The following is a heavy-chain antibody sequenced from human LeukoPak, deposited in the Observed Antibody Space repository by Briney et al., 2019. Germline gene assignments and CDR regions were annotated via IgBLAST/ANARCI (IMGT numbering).Heavy chain of an antibody. V-gene: IGHV4-61*02. CDR2: IYTSGST. Sequence: SETLSLTCTVSGGSISSGSYYWSWIRQPAGKGLEWIGRIYTSGSTNYNPSLKSRVTISVDTSKNQFSLKLSSVTAADTAVYYCARNHWDAQPFDYWGQGTLVTVSS. CDR1: GGSISSGSYY. D-gene: IGHD1-1*01. CDR3: ARNHWDAQPFDY. J-gene: IGHJ4*02.